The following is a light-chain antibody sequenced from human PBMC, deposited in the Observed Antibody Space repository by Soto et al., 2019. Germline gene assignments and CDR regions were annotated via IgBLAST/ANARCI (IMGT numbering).Light chain of an antibody. CDR2: AVS. Sequence: DIQMTQSPSSLSASVGDKVTITCRASQNIAIYLNWYQQKPGKAPTPVICAVSNLQSGVPPRFSGSGSGTDFTLTISSLQPEDFATYYCQQSHSTPYTFGQGTKLEIK. V-gene: IGKV1-39*01. CDR3: QQSHSTPYT. CDR1: QNIAIY. J-gene: IGKJ2*01.